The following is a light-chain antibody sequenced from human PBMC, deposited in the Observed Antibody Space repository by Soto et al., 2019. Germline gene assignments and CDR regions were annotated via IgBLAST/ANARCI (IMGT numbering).Light chain of an antibody. J-gene: IGLJ2*01. CDR1: SSNIGSHN. Sequence: QSVLTQPPSASGTPRQRVTISCSGSSSNIGSHNIYWYQQLPGTAPQLLIYKNNQRPSGVPDRFSGSKSGTSASLAISGLRSEDEADYYCAVWDDSLSGRVFGGGTKLTVL. CDR3: AVWDDSLSGRV. V-gene: IGLV1-47*01. CDR2: KNN.